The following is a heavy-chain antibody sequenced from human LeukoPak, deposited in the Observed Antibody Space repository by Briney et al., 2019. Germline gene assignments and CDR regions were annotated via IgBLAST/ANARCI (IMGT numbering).Heavy chain of an antibody. CDR2: INAGNGNT. Sequence: ASVKVSCKASGYTFTSYAMHWVRQAPGQRLEWMGWINAGNGNTKYSQKFQGRVTITRDTSASTAYMELSSLRSEDTAVYYCAREATMVWGAQGYWGQGTLVTVSS. D-gene: IGHD3-10*01. V-gene: IGHV1-3*01. CDR1: GYTFTSYA. CDR3: AREATMVWGAQGY. J-gene: IGHJ4*02.